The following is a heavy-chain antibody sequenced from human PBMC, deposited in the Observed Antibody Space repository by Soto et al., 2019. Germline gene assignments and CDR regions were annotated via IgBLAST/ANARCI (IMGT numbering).Heavy chain of an antibody. CDR2: IYPGDSDT. Sequence: GESLKISCKGSGYSFTSYWIGWVRQMPGKGLEWMGIIYPGDSDTRYSPSFQGQVTISADKSISTAYLQWSSLKASDTAMYYCARQYCDFWSGYPDDAFDIWGQGTMVSVS. CDR3: ARQYCDFWSGYPDDAFDI. D-gene: IGHD3-3*01. J-gene: IGHJ3*02. V-gene: IGHV5-51*01. CDR1: GYSFTSYW.